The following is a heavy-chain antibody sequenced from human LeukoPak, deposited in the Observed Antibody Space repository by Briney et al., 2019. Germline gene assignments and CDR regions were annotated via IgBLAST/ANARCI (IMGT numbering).Heavy chain of an antibody. Sequence: GASVMVSCKATGRSFSRNGISWVRQAPGQWLEWMGSIIPIFGTADYAQKFQGRVTITADESTSTAYMELSSLRSEDTAVYFCAFHFVLVPTTIGYYYGMDVWGQGTTVTVSS. J-gene: IGHJ6*02. CDR1: GRSFSRNG. CDR3: AFHFVLVPTTIGYYYGMDV. CDR2: IIPIFGTA. D-gene: IGHD2-2*02. V-gene: IGHV1-69*13.